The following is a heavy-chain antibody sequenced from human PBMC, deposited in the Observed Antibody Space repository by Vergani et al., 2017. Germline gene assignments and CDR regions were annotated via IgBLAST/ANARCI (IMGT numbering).Heavy chain of an antibody. CDR2: ISYDGTQK. CDR1: GVTSSYDG. V-gene: IGHV3-30*03. J-gene: IGHJ1*01. CDR3: ATKSCGTPGCQIGYFRE. D-gene: IGHD1-1*01. Sequence: QVHLVESGGGVVQPGRSLRLSCVVSGVTSSYDGMHWVRQAPGKGLEWVAVISYDGTQKYYADSVKGRFTISRDNSKSTLYLQMNSLRTEDTAVYYCATKSCGTPGCQIGYFREWGQGTLVTVSS.